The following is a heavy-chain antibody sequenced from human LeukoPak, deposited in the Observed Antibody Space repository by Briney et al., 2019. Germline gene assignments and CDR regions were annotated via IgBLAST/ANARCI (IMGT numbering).Heavy chain of an antibody. CDR2: IYHSGST. CDR3: ARGKRGYSSSWYDY. V-gene: IGHV4-4*02. CDR1: GGSISSSNW. J-gene: IGHJ4*02. D-gene: IGHD6-13*01. Sequence: SGTLSLTCAVSGGSISSSNWWSWVRQPPGKGLEWIGEIYHSGSTNYNPSLKSRVTISVDKSKNQFSLKLSSVTAADTAVYYCARGKRGYSSSWYDYWGQGTLVTVSS.